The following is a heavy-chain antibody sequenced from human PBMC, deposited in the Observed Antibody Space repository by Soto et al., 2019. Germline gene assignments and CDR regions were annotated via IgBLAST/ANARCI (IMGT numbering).Heavy chain of an antibody. J-gene: IGHJ6*02. CDR1: GGSISSGDYY. D-gene: IGHD4-17*01. CDR3: ARATTTVTSNLRYYYGMDV. Sequence: SETLSLTCTVSGGSISSGDYYWSWIRQPPGKGLEWIGYIYYSGSTYYNPSLKSRVTISVDTSKNQFSLKLSSVTAADTAVYYCARATTTVTSNLRYYYGMDVWGQGTTVTVSS. V-gene: IGHV4-30-4*02. CDR2: IYYSGST.